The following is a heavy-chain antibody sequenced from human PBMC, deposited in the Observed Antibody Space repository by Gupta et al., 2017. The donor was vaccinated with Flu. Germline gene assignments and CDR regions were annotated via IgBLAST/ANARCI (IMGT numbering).Heavy chain of an antibody. J-gene: IGHJ2*01. CDR1: GFTFSSYG. V-gene: IGHV3-33*01. Sequence: QVQLVESGGGVVQPGRPLRLSCAASGFTFSSYGMHWVRQAPGKGLEWVAVIWYDGSNKYYADSVKGRFTISRDNSKNTLYLQMNSLRAEDTAVYYCARVHTALGHFDLWGRGTLVTVSS. CDR3: ARVHTALGHFDL. D-gene: IGHD4-17*01. CDR2: IWYDGSNK.